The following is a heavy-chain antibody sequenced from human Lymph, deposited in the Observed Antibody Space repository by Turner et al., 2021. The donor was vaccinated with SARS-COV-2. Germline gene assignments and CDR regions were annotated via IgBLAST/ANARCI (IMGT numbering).Heavy chain of an antibody. V-gene: IGHV3-30-3*01. J-gene: IGHJ4*02. D-gene: IGHD3-16*01. Sequence: QVQLVASGGGVVQPGRSIRLTCAASGVTFSSYFMHWVRQAPGKGLEWLAVIAYDGSNKYYAESLKGRFTIARYNSKNTLYLQMSSLRAEDTAVYYCARHNGGRLDYWGQGTLVTVSS. CDR2: IAYDGSNK. CDR1: GVTFSSYF. CDR3: ARHNGGRLDY.